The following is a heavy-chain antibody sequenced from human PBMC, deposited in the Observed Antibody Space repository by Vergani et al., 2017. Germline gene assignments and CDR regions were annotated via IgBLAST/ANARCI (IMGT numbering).Heavy chain of an antibody. CDR1: GYSISSGYY. V-gene: IGHV4-61*02. Sequence: QVQLQESGPGLVKPSETLSLTCTVSGYSISSGYYWTWIRQPAGKKLEWIVRMYTSGHTIYNPSLESRVTMSVDTSKNQFSLQLSSVTAADTAVYYCARASHCINCYSEGPNGPGYYYMDVWGKGTTVTVSS. CDR2: MYTSGHT. D-gene: IGHD2-21*01. CDR3: ARASHCINCYSEGPNGPGYYYMDV. J-gene: IGHJ6*03.